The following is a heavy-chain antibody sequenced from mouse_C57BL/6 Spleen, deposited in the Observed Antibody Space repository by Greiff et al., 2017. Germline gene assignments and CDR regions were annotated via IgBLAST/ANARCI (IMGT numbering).Heavy chain of an antibody. CDR1: GYTFTSYW. CDR2: IYPGSGST. Sequence: QVQLQQSGAELVKPGASVKMSCKASGYTFTSYWITWVKQRPGQGLEWIGDIYPGSGSTNYNEKFKSKATLTVDTSSSTAYMQLSSLTSEDSAVYDCARYYCGSSWFDYWGQGTTLTVAS. D-gene: IGHD1-1*01. CDR3: ARYYCGSSWFDY. J-gene: IGHJ2*01. V-gene: IGHV1-55*01.